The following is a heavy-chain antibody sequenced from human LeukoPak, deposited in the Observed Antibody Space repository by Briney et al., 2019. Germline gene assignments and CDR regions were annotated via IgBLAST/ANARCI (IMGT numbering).Heavy chain of an antibody. Sequence: PSETLSVTCAVYGGSFSGYYWSWIRQPPGKGLEWIGEINHSGSTNYNPSLKSRVTISVDTSKNQFSLKLSSVTAADTAVYYCARGPGYCSSTSCYKGWFDPWGQGTLVTVSS. D-gene: IGHD2-2*02. CDR3: ARGPGYCSSTSCYKGWFDP. V-gene: IGHV4-34*01. J-gene: IGHJ5*02. CDR1: GGSFSGYY. CDR2: INHSGST.